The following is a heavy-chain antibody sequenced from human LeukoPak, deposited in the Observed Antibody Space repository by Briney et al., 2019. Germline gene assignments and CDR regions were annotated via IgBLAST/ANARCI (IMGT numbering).Heavy chain of an antibody. Sequence: GGSLRLSCATSGFKFDVYGMQWVRQAPRKGLEWVSGISWNGAIMVYADSVKGRFTISRDNAKSSLYLQMNSLRAEDTDLYYCAKDISIGGFADGYFYGMDAWGQGPTVSVSS. D-gene: IGHD4-23*01. CDR2: ISWNGAIM. CDR3: AKDISIGGFADGYFYGMDA. J-gene: IGHJ6*01. CDR1: GFKFDVYG. V-gene: IGHV3-9*01.